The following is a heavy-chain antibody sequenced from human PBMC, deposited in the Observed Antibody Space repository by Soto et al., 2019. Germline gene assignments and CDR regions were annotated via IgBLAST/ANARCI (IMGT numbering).Heavy chain of an antibody. J-gene: IGHJ5*02. V-gene: IGHV4-34*01. CDR2: INHVGGT. Sequence: SETLSLTCAVYGGFLSESYWTWIRQPPGKGLEWIGEINHVGGTNYNPSLKDRVTMSVDTSKNSFSLKLRSATAADTGLYYCSRRAPEGFDPWGQGTLVTVSS. CDR3: SRRAPEGFDP. CDR1: GGFLSESY.